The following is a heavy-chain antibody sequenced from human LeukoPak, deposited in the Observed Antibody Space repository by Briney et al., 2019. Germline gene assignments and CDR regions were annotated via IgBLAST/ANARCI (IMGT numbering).Heavy chain of an antibody. Sequence: PGGSLRLSCTASGFTFSSYSMNWVRQAPGKGLEWISYISSSSSTIKYADSVKGRFTISRDNAKNSLYLQMNSLRGEDTAVYYCARDRAGYYFDYWGQGTLVTVSS. CDR1: GFTFSSYS. CDR3: ARDRAGYYFDY. D-gene: IGHD3-10*01. J-gene: IGHJ4*02. V-gene: IGHV3-48*01. CDR2: ISSSSSTI.